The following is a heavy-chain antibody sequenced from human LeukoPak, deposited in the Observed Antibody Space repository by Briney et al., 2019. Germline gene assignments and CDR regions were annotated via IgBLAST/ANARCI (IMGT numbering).Heavy chain of an antibody. CDR1: GYSFTSYW. CDR3: ARLISSPYCSGRRCYSAHNWFDP. J-gene: IGHJ5*02. D-gene: IGHD2-15*01. V-gene: IGHV5-51*01. Sequence: GESLKISCKGSGYSFTSYWLGWVRQMPGKGLEWMGVIYSGDSDTRYSPSFQGQVTISAGKSISTAYLRWSSLKASDTAMYYCARLISSPYCSGRRCYSAHNWFDPWGQGTLVTVSS. CDR2: IYSGDSDT.